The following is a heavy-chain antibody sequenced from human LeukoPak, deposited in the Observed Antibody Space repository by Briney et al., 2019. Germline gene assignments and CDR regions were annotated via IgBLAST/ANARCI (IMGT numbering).Heavy chain of an antibody. CDR1: GGTFSSYA. D-gene: IGHD5-24*01. V-gene: IGHV1-69*13. J-gene: IGHJ6*03. CDR2: IIPIFGTA. Sequence: ASVKVSCKASGGTFSSYAISWVRQAPGQGLEWMGGIIPIFGTANYAQKFQGRVTITADESTSTAYMELSSLRSEDTAVYYCARGPTVEMVEGYYYYYMDVWGKGTTVTISS. CDR3: ARGPTVEMVEGYYYYYMDV.